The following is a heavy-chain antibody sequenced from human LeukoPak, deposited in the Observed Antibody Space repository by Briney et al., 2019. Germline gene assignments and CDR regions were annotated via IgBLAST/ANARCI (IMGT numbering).Heavy chain of an antibody. J-gene: IGHJ4*02. D-gene: IGHD3-9*01. CDR3: ARNHDILTGYRIDY. V-gene: IGHV1-2*02. CDR1: RYTFTGYY. CDR2: INPNSGGT. Sequence: ASVQVSCKASRYTFTGYYMHWVRQAPGQGLEWMGWINPNSGGTNYAQKFQGRVTMTTNTSISTAYMELRSLRSDDTAVYYCARNHDILTGYRIDYWGQGTLVTVSS.